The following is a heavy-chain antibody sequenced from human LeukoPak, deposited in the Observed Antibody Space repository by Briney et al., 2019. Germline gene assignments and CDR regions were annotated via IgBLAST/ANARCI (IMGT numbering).Heavy chain of an antibody. V-gene: IGHV4-59*01. J-gene: IGHJ2*01. CDR1: GGSINSYY. Sequence: PSETLSLTCTVSGGSINSYYWNWIRQPPGKGLEWIGYIYYSGSTNYNPSLKSRVTISVDTSKNQFSLKLSSVTAADTAVYYCARVYYSNSYDYWYFDLWGRGTLDTVSS. CDR3: ARVYYSNSYDYWYFDL. CDR2: IYYSGST. D-gene: IGHD6-13*01.